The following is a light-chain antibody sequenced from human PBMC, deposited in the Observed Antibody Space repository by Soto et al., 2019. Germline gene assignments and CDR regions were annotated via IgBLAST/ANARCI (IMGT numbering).Light chain of an antibody. Sequence: LTQPPSASGSPGQSVTISCTGTSSDVGGYQYVSWYQQYPGKAPKLMIYAVNKRPSGVPDRFSGSRSGNTASPTVSGLQAEDEADYYCSSYAGSNNYVFGTGTKVTVL. CDR1: SSDVGGYQY. CDR2: AVN. V-gene: IGLV2-8*01. CDR3: SSYAGSNNYV. J-gene: IGLJ1*01.